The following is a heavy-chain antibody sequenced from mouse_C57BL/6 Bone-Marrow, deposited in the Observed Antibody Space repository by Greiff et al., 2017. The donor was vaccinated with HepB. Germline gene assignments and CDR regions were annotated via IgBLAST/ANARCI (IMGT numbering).Heavy chain of an antibody. Sequence: QVQLQQPGAELVRPGSSVKLSCKASGYTFTSYWMHWVKQRPIQGLEWIGNIDPSDSETHYNQKFKDKATLTVDKSSSTAYMQLSSLTSEDSAVYYCARGAGNYWYFDVWGTGTTVTVSS. J-gene: IGHJ1*03. V-gene: IGHV1-52*01. CDR2: IDPSDSET. D-gene: IGHD2-1*01. CDR1: GYTFTSYW. CDR3: ARGAGNYWYFDV.